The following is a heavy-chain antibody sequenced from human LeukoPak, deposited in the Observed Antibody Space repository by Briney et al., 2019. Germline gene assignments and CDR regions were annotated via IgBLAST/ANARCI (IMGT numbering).Heavy chain of an antibody. CDR3: ARGDGGSGSYYNHDY. D-gene: IGHD3-10*01. CDR1: GGSTSSGSYY. Sequence: SETLSLTCTVSGGSTSSGSYYWSWIRQPAGKGLEWIGRIYTSGSTNYNPSLKSRVTLSVDTSKNQFSLKLSSVTAADTAVYYCARGDGGSGSYYNHDYWGQGTLVTVSS. J-gene: IGHJ4*02. V-gene: IGHV4-61*02. CDR2: IYTSGST.